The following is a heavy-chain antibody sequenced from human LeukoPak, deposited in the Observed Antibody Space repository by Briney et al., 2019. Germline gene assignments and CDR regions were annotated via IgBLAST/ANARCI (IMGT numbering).Heavy chain of an antibody. CDR1: GFTFSNYW. D-gene: IGHD2-2*01. Sequence: SGGSLRLSCSASGFTFSNYWMSWVRQAPGKGLERVANIKQDGSEKYYVDSVKGRFTISRDNAKNSLYLQMNSLRAEDTAVYYCARRRCSSTSCFFDYWGQGTLVTVSS. V-gene: IGHV3-7*01. J-gene: IGHJ4*02. CDR3: ARRRCSSTSCFFDY. CDR2: IKQDGSEK.